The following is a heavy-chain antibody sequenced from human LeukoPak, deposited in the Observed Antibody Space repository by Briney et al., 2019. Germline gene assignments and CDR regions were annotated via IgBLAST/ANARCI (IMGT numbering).Heavy chain of an antibody. CDR1: GGSISSYY. D-gene: IGHD3-3*01. J-gene: IGHJ4*02. CDR2: IYYSGST. V-gene: IGHV4-59*01. Sequence: SETLSLTCTVSGGSISSYYWSWIRQPPGKGLEWIGYIYYSGSTNYNPSLKSRVTISVDTSKNQFSLKLSSVTAADTAVYYCARSTTYYDFWSGYYDANDYWGQGTLVTVSS. CDR3: ARSTTYYDFWSGYYDANDY.